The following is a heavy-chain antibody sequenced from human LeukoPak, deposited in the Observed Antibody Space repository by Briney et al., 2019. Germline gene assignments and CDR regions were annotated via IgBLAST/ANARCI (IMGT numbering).Heavy chain of an antibody. J-gene: IGHJ3*02. CDR2: INPNSGGT. CDR1: GYTFTGYY. D-gene: IGHD7-27*01. CDR3: ATELLGNLAFDI. V-gene: IGHV1-2*02. Sequence: ASVKVSCKASGYTFTGYYMHWVRQAPGQGLEWMGWINPNSGGTNYAQKFQGRVTMTEDTSTDTAYMELSSLRSEDTAVYYCATELLGNLAFDIWGQGTMVTVSS.